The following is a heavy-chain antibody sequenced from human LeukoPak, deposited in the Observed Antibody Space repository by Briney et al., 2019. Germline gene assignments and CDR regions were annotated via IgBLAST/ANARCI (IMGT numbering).Heavy chain of an antibody. V-gene: IGHV3-23*01. CDR3: AKDPVGPAAPTHFDY. Sequence: PGGSLRLSCAASGFTFSSYAMSWVRQAPGKGLEWVSAISGSGGSTYYADSVKGRFTISRDNSKNTLCLQMNSLRAEDTAVYYCAKDPVGPAAPTHFDYWGQGTLVTVSS. D-gene: IGHD2-2*01. CDR1: GFTFSSYA. J-gene: IGHJ4*02. CDR2: ISGSGGST.